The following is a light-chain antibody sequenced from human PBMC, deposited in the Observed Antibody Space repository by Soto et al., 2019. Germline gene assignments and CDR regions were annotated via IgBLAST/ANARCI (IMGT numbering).Light chain of an antibody. V-gene: IGKV2-28*01. CDR1: QRLLHSNGNHF. CDR2: LGS. J-gene: IGKJ2*01. CDR3: MQALQTPYT. Sequence: EIVMTQSPPSLTVTPGEPASISWRSSQRLLHSNGNHFLDWYLQKPGQSPQLLIYLGSYRASGVPDRFSGSGAGTDFTLTITRVEAEDVGIYYCMQALQTPYTFGQGTKLEIK.